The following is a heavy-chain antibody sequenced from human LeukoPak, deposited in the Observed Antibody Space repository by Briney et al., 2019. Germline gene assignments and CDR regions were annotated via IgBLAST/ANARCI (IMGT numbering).Heavy chain of an antibody. V-gene: IGHV1-2*02. D-gene: IGHD4-17*01. J-gene: IGHJ6*03. CDR2: INPNSGGT. CDR3: ARDPVTTVTLRYYYYMDV. Sequence: ASVKVSCKASGYTFTGYYMHWVRQAPGQGLEWMGWINPNSGGTNYAQKFQGRVTMTRDTSISTAYMELSRLRSDDTAAYYCARDPVTTVTLRYYYYMDVWGKGTTVTVSS. CDR1: GYTFTGYY.